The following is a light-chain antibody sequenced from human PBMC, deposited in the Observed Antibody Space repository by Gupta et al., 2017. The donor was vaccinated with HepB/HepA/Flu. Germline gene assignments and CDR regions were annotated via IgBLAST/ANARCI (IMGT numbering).Light chain of an antibody. CDR3: QQDNNCQDT. CDR1: QSVSSN. V-gene: IGKV3-15*01. J-gene: IGKJ4*01. CDR2: GAS. Sequence: EIVMTQSPATLSVSPGERATLSCRASQSVSSNLAWYQQKPGQAPRLLIYGASTRATGIPARFSGSGSGTECTLTISSLQSEDFAVYYCQQDNNCQDTFGGGTKVEIK.